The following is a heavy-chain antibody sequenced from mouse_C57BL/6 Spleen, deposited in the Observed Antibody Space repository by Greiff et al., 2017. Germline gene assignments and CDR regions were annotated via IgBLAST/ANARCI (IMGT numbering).Heavy chain of an antibody. CDR3: ARAGLLLRGFAY. Sequence: QVQLQQSGAELARPGASVKLSCKASGYTFTSYGISWVKQRTGQGLEWIGEIYPRSGNTYYNEKFKGKATLTADKSSSTAYMELRSLTSEDSAVXFCARAGLLLRGFAYWGQGTLVTVSA. D-gene: IGHD2-3*01. CDR1: GYTFTSYG. CDR2: IYPRSGNT. J-gene: IGHJ3*01. V-gene: IGHV1-81*01.